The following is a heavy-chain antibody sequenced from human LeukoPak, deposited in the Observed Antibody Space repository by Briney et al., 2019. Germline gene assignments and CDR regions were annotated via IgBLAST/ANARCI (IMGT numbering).Heavy chain of an antibody. V-gene: IGHV4-38-2*02. CDR3: ARLWGIGDWAFDF. CDR2: IYYSGST. CDR1: GYSISSGYY. D-gene: IGHD3-16*01. Sequence: SETLSLTCTVSGYSISSGYYWGWIRQPPGKGLEWIGSIYYSGSTYFKSSLKSRVTISVDTSKNQFSLKLRSVTAADTAVYYCARLWGIGDWAFDFWGQGTMVTVSS. J-gene: IGHJ3*01.